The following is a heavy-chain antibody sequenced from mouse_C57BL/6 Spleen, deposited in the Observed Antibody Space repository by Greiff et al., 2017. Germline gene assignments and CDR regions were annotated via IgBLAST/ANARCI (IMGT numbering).Heavy chain of an antibody. D-gene: IGHD2-2*01. J-gene: IGHJ2*01. Sequence: VKLQQPGAELVRPGSSVKLSCKASGYTFTSYWMHWVKQRPIQGLEWIGNIDPSDSETHYNQKFKDKATLTVDKSSSTAYMQLSSLTSEDSAVYYCARDGYDGYWGQGTTLTVSS. CDR3: ARDGYDGY. CDR1: GYTFTSYW. CDR2: IDPSDSET. V-gene: IGHV1-52*01.